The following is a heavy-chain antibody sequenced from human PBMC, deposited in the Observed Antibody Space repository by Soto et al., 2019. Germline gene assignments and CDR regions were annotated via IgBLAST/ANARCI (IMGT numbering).Heavy chain of an antibody. Sequence: QVQLVQSGAEVKKPGASVKVSCKASGYTFTSYAMHWVRQAPGQRLEWMGWINAGNGNTKYSQKFQGRVTITRDTSACTAYMELISVRSEDTAVYYCARSWLVVLADYWGQGTLVTVSS. CDR3: ARSWLVVLADY. CDR2: INAGNGNT. V-gene: IGHV1-3*01. D-gene: IGHD6-6*01. CDR1: GYTFTSYA. J-gene: IGHJ4*02.